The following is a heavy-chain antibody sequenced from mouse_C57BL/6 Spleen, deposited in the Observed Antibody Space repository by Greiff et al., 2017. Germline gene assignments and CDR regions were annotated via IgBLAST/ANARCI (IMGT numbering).Heavy chain of an antibody. CDR2: IRSESSNYAT. CDR1: GFTFNTYA. D-gene: IGHD1-1*01. CDR3: VTDYYGSSYWYFDV. Sequence: EVQLVESGGGLVQPKGSLKLSCAASGFTFNTYAMHWVRQAPGKGLEWVARIRSESSNYATYYADSVKDRFTISRDDSQSMLYLQMNNLKTEDTAMYYCVTDYYGSSYWYFDVWGTGTTVTVSS. V-gene: IGHV10-3*01. J-gene: IGHJ1*03.